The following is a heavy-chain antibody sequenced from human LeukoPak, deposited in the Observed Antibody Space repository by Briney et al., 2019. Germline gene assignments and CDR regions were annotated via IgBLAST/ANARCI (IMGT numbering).Heavy chain of an antibody. Sequence: PGGSLRLSCAASGFSVNNNYVNWVRQAPGKGLEWVSLMDNFGLKYYADSVEGRATISRDSARDTVSLQLHNLRAEDTAVYYCAGGRYYGLGGRPGFIDYWGQGTLVTVSS. D-gene: IGHD3/OR15-3a*01. V-gene: IGHV3-53*01. CDR3: AGGRYYGLGGRPGFIDY. CDR2: MDNFGLK. CDR1: GFSVNNNY. J-gene: IGHJ4*02.